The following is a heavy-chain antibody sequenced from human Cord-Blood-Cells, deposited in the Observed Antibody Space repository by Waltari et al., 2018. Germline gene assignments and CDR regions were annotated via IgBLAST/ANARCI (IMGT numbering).Heavy chain of an antibody. CDR3: ARGLIVGATIWFDP. J-gene: IGHJ5*02. CDR1: GGSSSGYY. D-gene: IGHD1-26*01. CDR2: INQSGST. V-gene: IGHV4-34*01. Sequence: QVQLQQWGAGLLKPSETLSLTCAVHGGSSSGYYWSWTRQPPGKGLEWIGEINQSGSTNYNPSLKSRVTISVDTSKNQFSLKLSSVTAADTAVYYCARGLIVGATIWFDPWGQGTLVTVSS.